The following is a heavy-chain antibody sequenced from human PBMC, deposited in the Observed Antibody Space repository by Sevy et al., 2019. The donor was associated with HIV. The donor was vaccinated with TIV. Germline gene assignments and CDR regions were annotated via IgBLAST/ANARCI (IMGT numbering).Heavy chain of an antibody. J-gene: IGHJ6*02. CDR1: GFTFSSYS. D-gene: IGHD2-2*01. CDR2: ISSSSSTI. Sequence: GGSLRLSCAASGFTFSSYSMNWVRQAPGKGLEWVSYISSSSSTIYYADSVKGRFTISRDNAKNSLSGKMNSMRAEDTAVYYCARVWVVVVPAASGDYYGMDVWGQGTMVTVSS. CDR3: ARVWVVVVPAASGDYYGMDV. V-gene: IGHV3-48*01.